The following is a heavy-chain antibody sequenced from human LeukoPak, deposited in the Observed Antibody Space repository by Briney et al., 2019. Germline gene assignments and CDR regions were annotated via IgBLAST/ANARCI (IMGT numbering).Heavy chain of an antibody. D-gene: IGHD2-2*02. CDR3: ARDRGYCSSTSCYSD. CDR1: GGTFTSYA. J-gene: IGHJ4*02. Sequence: SVKVSCKASGGTFTSYAFSWLRQAPGQGREWMGRIIPILGIVNYAQKFQGRVTITADKSTSTAYMELSSLRSEDTAVYYCARDRGYCSSTSCYSDWGQGTLVTVSS. CDR2: IIPILGIV. V-gene: IGHV1-69*04.